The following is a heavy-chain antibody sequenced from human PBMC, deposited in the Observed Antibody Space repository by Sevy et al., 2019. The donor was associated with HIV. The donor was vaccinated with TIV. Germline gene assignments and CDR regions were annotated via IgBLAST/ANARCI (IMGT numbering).Heavy chain of an antibody. CDR2: ISSSSSTI. D-gene: IGHD5-18*01. CDR3: ARDELRGYSRWAEYFQL. Sequence: GGSLRLSCAASGFTFSSYSMNWVRQAPGKGLEWVSYISSSSSTIYYADSVKGRFTISRDNAKDSLYLQMNSLRDEETAVYYCARDELRGYSRWAEYFQLWGQGTLVTVSS. V-gene: IGHV3-48*02. J-gene: IGHJ1*01. CDR1: GFTFSSYS.